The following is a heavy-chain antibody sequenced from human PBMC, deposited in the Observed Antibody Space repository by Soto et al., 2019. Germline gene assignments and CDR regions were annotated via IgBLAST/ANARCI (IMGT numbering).Heavy chain of an antibody. CDR1: GGSISSGGYY. CDR3: ARSPEATVTAFDY. Sequence: QVQLQESGPGLVKPSQTLSLTCTVSGGSISSGGYYWSWIRQHPGTGLEWIGYIYYSGSTYYNPSLKSRVTISVDTSKNQFSLKLSSVTAADTAVYSCARSPEATVTAFDYWGQGTLVTVSS. CDR2: IYYSGST. D-gene: IGHD4-17*01. V-gene: IGHV4-31*03. J-gene: IGHJ4*02.